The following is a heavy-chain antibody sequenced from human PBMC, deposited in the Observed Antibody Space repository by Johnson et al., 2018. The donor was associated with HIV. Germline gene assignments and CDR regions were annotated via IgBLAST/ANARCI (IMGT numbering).Heavy chain of an antibody. CDR2: IRSDGSNK. Sequence: EVQLVESGGGLVQPGGSLRLSCAASGFTFSSYGMHWVRQAPGKGLEWVSRIRSDGSNKSYADSVKGLFTISRDNAKNSLYLQMNSLRAEDTAVYYCAKDACPLDLGDAFDIWGQGTMVTVSS. V-gene: IGHV3-74*01. J-gene: IGHJ3*02. CDR1: GFTFSSYG. CDR3: AKDACPLDLGDAFDI. D-gene: IGHD5/OR15-5a*01.